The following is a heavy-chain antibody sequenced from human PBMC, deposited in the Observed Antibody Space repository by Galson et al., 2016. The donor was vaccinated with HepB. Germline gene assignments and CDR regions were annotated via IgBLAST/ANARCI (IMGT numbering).Heavy chain of an antibody. Sequence: SLRLSCAASGFTFSNYWMHWVRQAPGKGLEWVALIGRGGDIKFHADSVKGRFTISRDNSKNTLYLQMNSLRGEDTAVYYCARDDDYGGNNLDYWGQGTLVTVSS. CDR3: ARDDDYGGNNLDY. CDR1: GFTFSNYW. J-gene: IGHJ4*02. CDR2: IGRGGDIK. D-gene: IGHD4-23*01. V-gene: IGHV3-33*08.